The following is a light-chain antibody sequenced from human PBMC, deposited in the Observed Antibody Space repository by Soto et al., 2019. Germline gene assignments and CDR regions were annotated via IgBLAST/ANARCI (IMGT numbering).Light chain of an antibody. Sequence: EIVLTQSPATLSLSPGEGATLSCRASQSVSSYLAWYQQKPGQAPRLLIYDASNRATGIPARFSGSGSGTDFTLTISSLEPEDFAVYYCQQHSNWPLTFGGGTKVDIK. CDR2: DAS. V-gene: IGKV3-11*01. CDR3: QQHSNWPLT. CDR1: QSVSSY. J-gene: IGKJ4*01.